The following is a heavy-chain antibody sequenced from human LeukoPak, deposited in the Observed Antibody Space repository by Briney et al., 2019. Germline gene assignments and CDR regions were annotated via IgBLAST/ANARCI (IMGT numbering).Heavy chain of an antibody. V-gene: IGHV3-30*04. J-gene: IGHJ4*02. CDR1: GFTFSSYA. D-gene: IGHD6-13*01. CDR2: ISYDGSNK. Sequence: GGSLRLSCAASGFTFSSYAMHWVSQAPGKGLEWVAVISYDGSNKYYADSVKGRFTISRDNSKNTLYLQMNSLRAEDTAVYYCARDTIAAADYWGQGNLVTVSS. CDR3: ARDTIAAADY.